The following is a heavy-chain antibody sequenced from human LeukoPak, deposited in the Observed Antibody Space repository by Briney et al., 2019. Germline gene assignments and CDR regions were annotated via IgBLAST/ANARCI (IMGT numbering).Heavy chain of an antibody. J-gene: IGHJ4*02. D-gene: IGHD3-10*01. CDR3: ARSSEQPGYFDY. V-gene: IGHV4-59*01. Sequence: SETLSLTCTVSGGSISSYYWSWIRQPPGKGLEWIENIYYSGSTNYNPSLKSRVTTSVDTSKNQFSLNLSSVTAADTAIYYCARSSEQPGYFDYWGQGILVTFSS. CDR2: IYYSGST. CDR1: GGSISSYY.